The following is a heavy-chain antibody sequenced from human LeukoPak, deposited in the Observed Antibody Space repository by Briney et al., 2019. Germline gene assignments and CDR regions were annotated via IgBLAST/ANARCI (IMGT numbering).Heavy chain of an antibody. J-gene: IGHJ4*02. CDR3: ARDFWSDSWSY. D-gene: IGHD3-3*01. CDR1: GFTFSDYS. CDR2: MSGGGSYI. Sequence: GRSLRLSCAVSGFTFSDYSMIWVRQAPGRGLEFVSSMSGGGSYIFYADSLKGRFTISRDNSENTVFLQMTSLRAADTAIYYCARDFWSDSWSYWGQGTLVTVSS. V-gene: IGHV3-21*01.